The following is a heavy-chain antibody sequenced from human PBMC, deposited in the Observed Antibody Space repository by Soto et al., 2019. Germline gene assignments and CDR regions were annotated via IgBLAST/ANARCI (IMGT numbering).Heavy chain of an antibody. V-gene: IGHV3-21*01. CDR1: GFTFTTSG. CDR3: ARDVDGGHFDL. CDR2: ISSSRRSYI. J-gene: IGHJ2*01. D-gene: IGHD3-10*01. Sequence: EVQLVESGGGLVKPGGSLRLSCAASGFTFTTSGMNWVRQAPGKGLEWVSCISSSRRSYIYYADSVKGRFTISRDNAKNSLYLQMNSLRAEDTAVYYCARDVDGGHFDLWGRGTLVTVSS.